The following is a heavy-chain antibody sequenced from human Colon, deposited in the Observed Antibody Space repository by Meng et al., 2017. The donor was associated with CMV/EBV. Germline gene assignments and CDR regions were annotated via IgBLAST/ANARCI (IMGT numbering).Heavy chain of an antibody. Sequence: GESLKISCRNLGYSFGDYWLGWVRQMPGKGLEWMGIIRPDGSDAQYSPSVHGQATMSVDTSHTTAYLQWANLKASDTAIYFCVRHRGYEMWGQGTLVTVSS. CDR1: GYSFGDYW. J-gene: IGHJ4*03. CDR2: IRPDGSDA. V-gene: IGHV5-51*01. CDR3: VRHRGYEM. D-gene: IGHD2-2*01.